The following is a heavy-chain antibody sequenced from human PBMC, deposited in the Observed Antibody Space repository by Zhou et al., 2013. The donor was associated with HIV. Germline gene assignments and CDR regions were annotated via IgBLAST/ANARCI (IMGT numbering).Heavy chain of an antibody. D-gene: IGHD3-22*01. CDR1: GYTFTDYT. J-gene: IGHJ4*02. Sequence: QVHLVQSGAEVKKPGASVKVSCKTSGYTFTDYTLHWVRQAPGQGLEWLGWINTDSGDSRYAQKFQGRVTMTRDTSISTAYMEVTSLTSDDTAVYYCATRGGNYYDSGGEDYFDYWGQGTLVTVSS. CDR2: INTDSGDS. V-gene: IGHV1-2*02. CDR3: ATRGGNYYDSGGEDYFDY.